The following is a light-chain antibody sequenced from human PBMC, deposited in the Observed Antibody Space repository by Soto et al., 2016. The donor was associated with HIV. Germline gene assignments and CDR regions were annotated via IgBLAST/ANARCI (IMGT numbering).Light chain of an antibody. J-gene: IGLJ2*01. V-gene: IGLV3-21*03. CDR2: DDK. Sequence: SYVLIQPPSVSVAPGKTAEINCGGNNIGSKTVQWYQQKPGQAPVVVVYDDKDRPPGIPERFSGSNSGNTATLTINRVEAGDEADYYCQVWDSSSDHVVFGGGTKLTV. CDR3: QVWDSSSDHVV. CDR1: NIGSKT.